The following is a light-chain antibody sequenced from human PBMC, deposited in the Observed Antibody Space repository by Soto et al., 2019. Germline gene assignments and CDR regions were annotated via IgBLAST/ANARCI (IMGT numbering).Light chain of an antibody. Sequence: EILMTQSPATLSVSPGERVTLSCRAGQGVTTNFAWYQQKSGQSPRLLTYDVSSRATGVPSRFSGTGSETDFTLTISGLQSEDSAIYYCQQYNEWPPGYTFGQGTKIEIK. CDR1: QGVTTN. V-gene: IGKV3-15*01. J-gene: IGKJ2*01. CDR3: QQYNEWPPGYT. CDR2: DVS.